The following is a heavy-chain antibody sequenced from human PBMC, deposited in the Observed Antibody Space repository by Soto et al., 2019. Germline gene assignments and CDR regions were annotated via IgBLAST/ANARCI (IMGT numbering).Heavy chain of an antibody. CDR1: GFTFTSYT. V-gene: IGHV1-3*01. D-gene: IGHD3-10*01. J-gene: IGHJ6*02. CDR3: ARQVSGRIIMVRGVPPPPKDYYYYYGMDV. Sequence: ASVKVSCKASGFTFTSYTMHWVRQAPGQRLEWMGWINAGNGNTKYSQNFQGRVTITWDTAASTAYMELSSLRSEDTAVYYCARQVSGRIIMVRGVPPPPKDYYYYYGMDVWGQGTTVTVSS. CDR2: INAGNGNT.